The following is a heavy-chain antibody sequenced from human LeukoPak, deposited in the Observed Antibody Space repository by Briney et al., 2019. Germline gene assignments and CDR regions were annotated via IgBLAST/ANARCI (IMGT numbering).Heavy chain of an antibody. CDR3: ARGLGYSTDY. J-gene: IGHJ4*02. CDR2: ISAYNGNT. V-gene: IGHV1-18*01. CDR1: GYTFTSYG. Sequence: ASVKVSCKASGYTFTSYGISWVRQAPGQGLEWMGWISAYNGNTNYAQKFQGRVTMTRNTSISTAYMELSSLRSEDTAVYYCARGLGYSTDYWGQGTLVTVSS. D-gene: IGHD5-18*01.